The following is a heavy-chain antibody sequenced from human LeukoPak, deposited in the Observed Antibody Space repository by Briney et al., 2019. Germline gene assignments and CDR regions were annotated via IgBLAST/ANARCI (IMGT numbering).Heavy chain of an antibody. D-gene: IGHD2-21*01. CDR1: GFTFSSYG. CDR2: ISYDGSNK. CDR3: ARDRLRVGGGNWFDP. V-gene: IGHV3-30*03. Sequence: GGSLTLSCAASGFTFSSYGMHWVRQAPGKGLEWVAVISYDGSNKYYADSVKGRFTISRDNSKNTLYLQMSSLRAEDTAVYYCARDRLRVGGGNWFDPWGQGTLVTVSS. J-gene: IGHJ5*02.